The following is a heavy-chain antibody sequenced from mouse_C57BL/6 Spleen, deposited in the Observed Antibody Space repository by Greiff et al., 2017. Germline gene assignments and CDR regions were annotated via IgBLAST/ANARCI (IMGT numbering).Heavy chain of an antibody. V-gene: IGHV1-82*01. J-gene: IGHJ1*03. Sequence: QVQLQQSGPELVKPGASVKISCKASGYAFSSSWMNWVKQRPGKGLEWIGRIYPGDGDTNYNGKFKGKATLTAAKSSSTAYMQLSSLTSEDSAVYFCAREAGFPHAVHFDVWGTGTTVTVSS. CDR3: AREAGFPHAVHFDV. CDR1: GYAFSSSW. CDR2: IYPGDGDT.